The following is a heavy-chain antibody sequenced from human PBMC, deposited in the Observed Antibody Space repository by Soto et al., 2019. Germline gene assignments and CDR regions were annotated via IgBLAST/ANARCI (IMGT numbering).Heavy chain of an antibody. CDR1: GYSFTIYW. Sequence: GESLKISCKGSGYSFTIYWISWVRQMPGKGLEWMGRIDPSDSYTNYSPSFQGHVTISADKSISTAYLQWSSLKASDTAMYYCARRDXSSTSCYRDNYYYGMDVWGQGTTVTVSS. V-gene: IGHV5-10-1*01. CDR2: IDPSDSYT. D-gene: IGHD2-2*02. J-gene: IGHJ6*02. CDR3: ARRDXSSTSCYRDNYYYGMDV.